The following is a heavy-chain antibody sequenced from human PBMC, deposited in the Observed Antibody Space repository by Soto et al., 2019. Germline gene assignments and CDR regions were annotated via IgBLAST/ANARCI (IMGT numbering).Heavy chain of an antibody. D-gene: IGHD3-3*01. CDR1: GGSVSSGSYY. Sequence: SETLSLTCTVSGGSVSSGSYYWSWIRQPPGKGLEWIGYIYYSGSTNYNPSLKSRVTISVDTSKNQFSLKLSSVTAADTAVYYCARADFWSGYSIHKSYYFDYWGQGTLVTVSS. J-gene: IGHJ4*02. V-gene: IGHV4-61*01. CDR3: ARADFWSGYSIHKSYYFDY. CDR2: IYYSGST.